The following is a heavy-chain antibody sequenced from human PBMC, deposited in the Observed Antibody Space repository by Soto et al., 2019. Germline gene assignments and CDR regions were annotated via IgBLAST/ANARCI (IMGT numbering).Heavy chain of an antibody. CDR2: IYFRGNT. CDR3: TRGVQVTVNSYYYYMDV. Sequence: PSETLSLTCSVSGDSINSDKYYWGWIRQPPGKGLEWIGSIYFRGNTYYNPSLQTRVTISLDTSKSQFSLKLSSVTAADTAVYYCTRGVQVTVNSYYYYMDVWGKGTTVTVSS. J-gene: IGHJ6*03. D-gene: IGHD4-17*01. CDR1: GDSINSDKYY. V-gene: IGHV4-39*01.